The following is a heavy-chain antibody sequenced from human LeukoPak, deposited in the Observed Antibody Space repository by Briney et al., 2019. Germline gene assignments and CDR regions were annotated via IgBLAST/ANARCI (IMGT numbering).Heavy chain of an antibody. J-gene: IGHJ5*02. D-gene: IGHD2-2*01. CDR1: GYTFTGYY. Sequence: ASVKVSCKASGYTFTGYYMHWVRQAPGQGLEWMGWMNPNSGGTNYAQKFQGRVTMTRDTSISTAYMELSRLRSDDTAVYYCARLTVVPAPVRDNWFDPWGQGTLVTVSS. CDR3: ARLTVVPAPVRDNWFDP. V-gene: IGHV1-2*02. CDR2: MNPNSGGT.